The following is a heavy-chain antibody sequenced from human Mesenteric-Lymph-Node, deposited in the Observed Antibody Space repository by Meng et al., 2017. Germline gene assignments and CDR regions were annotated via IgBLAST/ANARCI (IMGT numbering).Heavy chain of an antibody. Sequence: EVQLVECGGGLVQPGGSLRLSCAASGFTVSSNYMSWVRQAPGKGLEWVSVIYSGGSTYYADSVKGRFTISRHNSKNTLYLQMNSLRPEDTAVYYCTTVSSSSLGYWGQGTLVTVSS. CDR2: IYSGGST. CDR3: TTVSSSSLGY. D-gene: IGHD6-6*01. V-gene: IGHV3-53*04. CDR1: GFTVSSNY. J-gene: IGHJ4*02.